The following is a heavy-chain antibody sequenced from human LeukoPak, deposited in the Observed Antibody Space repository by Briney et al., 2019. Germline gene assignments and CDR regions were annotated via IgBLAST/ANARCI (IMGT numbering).Heavy chain of an antibody. CDR3: SRDQTNPRDFNY. CDR1: GYIFTDYY. Sequence: ASVKVSCKASGYIFTDYYIHWVRQAPGRGLEWMGFINPQSGYTSYLQKFQGRVTMTTDTSISTAYMELSSLGSDDTAFYYCSRDQTNPRDFNYWGQGTLVIVSS. V-gene: IGHV1-2*02. CDR2: INPQSGYT. J-gene: IGHJ4*02. D-gene: IGHD1-14*01.